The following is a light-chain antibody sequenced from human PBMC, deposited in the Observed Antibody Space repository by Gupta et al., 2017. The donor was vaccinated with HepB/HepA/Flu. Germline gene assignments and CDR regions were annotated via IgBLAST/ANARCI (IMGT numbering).Light chain of an antibody. CDR3: QQYGSSPVT. V-gene: IGKV3-20*01. CDR2: GAS. J-gene: IGKJ5*01. CDR1: QSVNDY. Sequence: EFVLTQSPDTLSLSPGERATLSCRASQSVNDYLAWYQQKPGQAPRLLIYGASSRATGIPDRFSGSGSGTDFTLTISRLEPEDSAVYYCQQYGSSPVTFGQGTRLEI.